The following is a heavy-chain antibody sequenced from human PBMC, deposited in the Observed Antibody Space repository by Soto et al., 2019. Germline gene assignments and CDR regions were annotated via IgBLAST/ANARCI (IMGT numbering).Heavy chain of an antibody. CDR2: INAGNGNT. CDR3: AKDTYYNDSTGLYVFDY. D-gene: IGHD3-22*01. J-gene: IGHJ4*02. CDR1: GYTFTSYA. Sequence: ASVKVSCKASGYTFTSYAMHWVRQAPGQRLEWMGWINAGNGNTKYSQKFQGRVTITRDTSASTAYMELSSLRSEDTAVYYCAKDTYYNDSTGLYVFDYWGQGTLVTV. V-gene: IGHV1-3*01.